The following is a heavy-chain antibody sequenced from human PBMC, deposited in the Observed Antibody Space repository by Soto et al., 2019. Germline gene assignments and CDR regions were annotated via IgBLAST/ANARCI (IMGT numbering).Heavy chain of an antibody. Sequence: TGESLRLSCAASGFTSSGFSMNWVRQAPGKGLEWVSSVTSSPSSMFYADSVKGRFTISRDDAKDSLFLQMNSLRADDTAVYYCAREADFASSGYVLDYWGLGP. CDR2: VTSSPSSM. CDR3: AREADFASSGYVLDY. D-gene: IGHD3-22*01. CDR1: GFTSSGFS. V-gene: IGHV3-21*01. J-gene: IGHJ4*02.